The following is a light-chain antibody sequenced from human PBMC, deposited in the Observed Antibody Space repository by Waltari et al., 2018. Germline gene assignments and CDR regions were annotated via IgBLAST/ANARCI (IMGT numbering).Light chain of an antibody. V-gene: IGKV1-NL1*01. Sequence: DIQMTQSPSSLSASVGDTVTVTCRASQDINNSLAWYQQKPGQAPKPLLYFASTLESGVPSRFSGGGSGTEYTLTISSLQPEDFAIYFCQQLYSTPRTFGQGTKVDIK. CDR3: QQLYSTPRT. CDR2: FAS. CDR1: QDINNS. J-gene: IGKJ1*01.